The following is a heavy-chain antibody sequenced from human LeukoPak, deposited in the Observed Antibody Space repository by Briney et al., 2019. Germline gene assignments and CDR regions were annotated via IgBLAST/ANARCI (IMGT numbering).Heavy chain of an antibody. CDR3: ARLEHAAFDI. J-gene: IGHJ3*02. D-gene: IGHD1/OR15-1a*01. CDR1: GGSISSGGYY. CDR2: IYYSGST. V-gene: IGHV4-31*03. Sequence: SETLSLTCTVSGGSISSGGYYWSWIRQHPGKGLEWIGYIYYSGSTYYNPSLKSRVTISVDTPKNQFSLRLSSVTAADTAVYYCARLEHAAFDIWGQGTMVTVSS.